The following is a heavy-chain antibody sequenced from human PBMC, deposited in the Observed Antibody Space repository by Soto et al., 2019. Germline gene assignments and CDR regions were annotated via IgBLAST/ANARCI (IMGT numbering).Heavy chain of an antibody. CDR2: IIPIFGTA. Sequence: QVQLVQSGAEVKKPGSSVKVSCKASGGTFSSYAISWVRQAPGQGLEWMGGIIPIFGTANYAQKFQGRVTITADKSTSTASMELSSLRSEDTAVYYCARVVGPDYYDSSGYSGYFDYWGQGTLVTVSS. J-gene: IGHJ4*02. CDR1: GGTFSSYA. D-gene: IGHD3-22*01. V-gene: IGHV1-69*06. CDR3: ARVVGPDYYDSSGYSGYFDY.